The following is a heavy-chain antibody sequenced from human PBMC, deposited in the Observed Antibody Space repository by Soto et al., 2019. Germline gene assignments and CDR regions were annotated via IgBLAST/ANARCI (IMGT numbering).Heavy chain of an antibody. V-gene: IGHV1-8*01. Sequence: VASVKVSCKASGYTFTSYDINWVRQATGQGLEWMGWMNPNSGNTGYAQKFQGRVTMTRNTSISTAYMELSSLRSEDTAVYYCARVSSGSSEDYYYYMDVWGKGTTVTVSS. CDR3: ARVSSGSSEDYYYYMDV. D-gene: IGHD3-22*01. J-gene: IGHJ6*03. CDR2: MNPNSGNT. CDR1: GYTFTSYD.